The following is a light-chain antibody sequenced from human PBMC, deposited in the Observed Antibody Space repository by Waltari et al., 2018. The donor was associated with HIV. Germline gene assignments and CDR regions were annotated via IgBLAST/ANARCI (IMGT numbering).Light chain of an antibody. V-gene: IGLV1-40*01. J-gene: IGLJ2*01. CDR2: GKN. Sequence: QSVLTQPPSVSGAPGQTVTVSCTGSTSNLGANFDVHWYQHLPGTAPKLLLYGKNNGPSGVPARFSGSRSGSSASLAITGLQAEDEADYYCQSYDNVLTAVIFGGVTKVTVL. CDR1: TSNLGANFD. CDR3: QSYDNVLTAVI.